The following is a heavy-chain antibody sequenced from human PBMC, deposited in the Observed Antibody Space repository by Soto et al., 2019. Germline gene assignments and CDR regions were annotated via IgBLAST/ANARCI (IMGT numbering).Heavy chain of an antibody. Sequence: SVKVSCKASGGTLSTFGISWVRQAPGQGLEWMGGIIPFFGTARYSQKFEDRITITADESTNTVYMDLRSLTSEDTAIYYCAKSAPMDAGDKYYYDFWGQGALVTVSS. J-gene: IGHJ4*02. CDR2: IIPFFGTA. CDR3: AKSAPMDAGDKYYYDF. D-gene: IGHD4-17*01. CDR1: GGTLSTFG. V-gene: IGHV1-69*13.